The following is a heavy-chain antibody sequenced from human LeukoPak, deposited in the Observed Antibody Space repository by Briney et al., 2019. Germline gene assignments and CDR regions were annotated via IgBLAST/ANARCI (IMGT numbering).Heavy chain of an antibody. Sequence: ASVKVSCKASEYTFTSYAMHWVRQAPGQRLEWMGWINAGNGNTKYSQEFQGRVTITRDTSASTAYMELSSLRSEDMAVYYCARGPFMITFGGVIAPPDYWGQGTLVTVSS. CDR2: INAGNGNT. D-gene: IGHD3-16*02. V-gene: IGHV1-3*03. CDR1: EYTFTSYA. CDR3: ARGPFMITFGGVIAPPDY. J-gene: IGHJ4*02.